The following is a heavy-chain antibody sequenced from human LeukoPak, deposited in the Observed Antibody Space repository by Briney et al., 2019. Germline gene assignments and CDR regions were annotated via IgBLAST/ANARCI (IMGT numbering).Heavy chain of an antibody. J-gene: IGHJ3*02. CDR1: GYTFTSYG. CDR2: INPNSGGT. Sequence: ASVKVSCKASGYTFTSYGISWVRQAPGQGLEWMGWINPNSGGTNYAQKFQGRVTMTRDTSISTAYMELSRLRSDDTAVYYCATVPRIAARPLDAFDIWGQGTMVTVSS. V-gene: IGHV1-2*02. D-gene: IGHD6-6*01. CDR3: ATVPRIAARPLDAFDI.